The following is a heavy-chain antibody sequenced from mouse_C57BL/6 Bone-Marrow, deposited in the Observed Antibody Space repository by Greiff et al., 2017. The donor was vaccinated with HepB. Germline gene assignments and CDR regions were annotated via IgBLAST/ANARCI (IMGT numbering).Heavy chain of an antibody. CDR1: GYTFTDYY. CDR2: INPYNGGT. Sequence: VQLQQSGPVLVKPGASVKMSCKASGYTFTDYYMNWVKQSHGKSLEWIGVINPYNGGTSYNQKFKGKATLTVDKSSSTAYMELNSLTSEDSAVYYCARRTMVTTGFAYWGQGTLVTVSA. J-gene: IGHJ3*01. D-gene: IGHD2-2*01. V-gene: IGHV1-19*01. CDR3: ARRTMVTTGFAY.